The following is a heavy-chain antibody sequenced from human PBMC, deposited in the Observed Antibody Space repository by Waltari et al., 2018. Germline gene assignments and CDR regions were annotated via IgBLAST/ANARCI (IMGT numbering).Heavy chain of an antibody. Sequence: EVQLLESGGGLVQPGGSLRLSCAASGFTFSSYAMSWVRQAPGKGLELVSAISGSGGSTYYADSVKGRFTISRDNSKNTLYLQMNSLRAEDTAVYYCAFHCSSTSCLGDYWGQGTLVTVSS. J-gene: IGHJ4*02. D-gene: IGHD2-2*01. CDR1: GFTFSSYA. CDR2: ISGSGGST. CDR3: AFHCSSTSCLGDY. V-gene: IGHV3-23*01.